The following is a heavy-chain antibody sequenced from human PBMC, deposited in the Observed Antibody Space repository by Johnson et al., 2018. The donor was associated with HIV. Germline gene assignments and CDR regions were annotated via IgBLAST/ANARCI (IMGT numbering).Heavy chain of an antibody. CDR1: GFSVSNNY. J-gene: IGHJ3*02. CDR2: IYGGGST. CDR3: AGDTGQCDAFDI. D-gene: IGHD6-19*01. Sequence: VQLVESGGGLIQPGGSLRLSCAASGFSVSNNYMSWVRQAPGKGLEWVSVIYGGGSTYYADSVKGRFTISRDNFKNTLYLQMDSLSAEDTAVYYCAGDTGQCDAFDIWGQGTMVTVSS. V-gene: IGHV3-53*01.